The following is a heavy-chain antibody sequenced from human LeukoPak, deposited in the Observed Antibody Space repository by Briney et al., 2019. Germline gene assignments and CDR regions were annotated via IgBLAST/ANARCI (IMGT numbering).Heavy chain of an antibody. CDR2: INPNSGGT. CDR1: GYTFTGYY. V-gene: IGHV1-2*02. D-gene: IGHD3-3*01. Sequence: ASVKVSCKASGYTFTGYYMHWVRQAPGQGLEWMGWINPNSGGTNYAQKFQGRVTMTRDTSISTAYMELSRLRSDDTAVYYCARSARITIFGVVRLYFDYWGQGTLVTVSS. J-gene: IGHJ4*02. CDR3: ARSARITIFGVVRLYFDY.